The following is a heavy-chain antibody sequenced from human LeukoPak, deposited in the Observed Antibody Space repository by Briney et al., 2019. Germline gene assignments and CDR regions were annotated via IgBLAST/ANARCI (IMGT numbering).Heavy chain of an antibody. CDR3: AREFDSYYFDY. V-gene: IGHV3-33*08. CDR1: GFTVSDNY. CDR2: IWYDGSNK. Sequence: GGSLRLSCAASGFTVSDNYTSWVRQAPGKGLEWVAVIWYDGSNKYYADSVKGRFTISRDNSKNTLYLQMNSLRAEDTAVYYCAREFDSYYFDYWGQGTLVTVSS. D-gene: IGHD6-6*01. J-gene: IGHJ4*02.